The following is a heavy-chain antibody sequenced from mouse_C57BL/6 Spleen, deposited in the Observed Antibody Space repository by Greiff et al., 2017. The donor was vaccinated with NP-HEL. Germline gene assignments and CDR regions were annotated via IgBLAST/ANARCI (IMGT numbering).Heavy chain of an antibody. CDR2: IYPGSGGT. CDR1: GYTFTSYW. Sequence: VQLQQPGAELVKPGASVKMSCKASGYTFTSYWITWVKQRPGQGLEWIGDIYPGSGGTNYNEKFKSKATLTVDTSSSTAYMQLSSLTSEDSAVYYCARVYYGSSLFDYWGQVTTLTVSS. J-gene: IGHJ2*01. CDR3: ARVYYGSSLFDY. D-gene: IGHD1-1*01. V-gene: IGHV1-55*01.